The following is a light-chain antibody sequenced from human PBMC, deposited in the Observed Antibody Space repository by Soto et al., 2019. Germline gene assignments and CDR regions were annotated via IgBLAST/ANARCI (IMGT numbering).Light chain of an antibody. J-gene: IGLJ3*02. CDR3: QSYDSSLSGSV. V-gene: IGLV1-40*01. CDR1: RSNIGAGYH. Sequence: QSALTQPPSVSGAPGQRVTMSCTGSRSNIGAGYHVHWYQQLPGTAPKLLIYGNSNRPSGVPDRFSGSKSGTSASLAITGLQAEDEADYYCQSYDSSLSGSVFGGGTKLTVL. CDR2: GNS.